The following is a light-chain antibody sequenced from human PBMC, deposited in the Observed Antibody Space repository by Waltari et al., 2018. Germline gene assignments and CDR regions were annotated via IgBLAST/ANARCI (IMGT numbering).Light chain of an antibody. Sequence: GARKGIANYLAWYQQKPGQAPTLLIYAASNMPSGIPYRFSGSGSGTDFTLTISSLEPEDFANYYCQQYNTSPLTFGRGTKVEIK. CDR1: KGIANY. CDR3: QQYNTSPLT. V-gene: IGKV1-16*01. J-gene: IGKJ4*01. CDR2: AAS.